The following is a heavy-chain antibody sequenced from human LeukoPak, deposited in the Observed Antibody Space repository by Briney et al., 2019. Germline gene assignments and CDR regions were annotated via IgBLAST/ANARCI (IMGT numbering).Heavy chain of an antibody. CDR1: GGSISSGGYY. J-gene: IGHJ3*02. CDR3: ARERLIFGVVHAFDI. V-gene: IGHV4-61*08. CDR2: IYYSGST. D-gene: IGHD3-3*01. Sequence: SETLSLTCTVSGGSISSGGYYWSWIRQPPGKGLEWIGYIYYSGSTNYNPSLKSRVTISVDMSKNQFSLKLSSVTAADTAVYYCARERLIFGVVHAFDIWGQGTMVTVSS.